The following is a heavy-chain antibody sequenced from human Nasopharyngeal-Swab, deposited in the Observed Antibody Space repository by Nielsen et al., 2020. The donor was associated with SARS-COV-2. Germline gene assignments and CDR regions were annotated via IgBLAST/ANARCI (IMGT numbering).Heavy chain of an antibody. D-gene: IGHD3-10*01. CDR1: GYTFTSYD. V-gene: IGHV1-8*01. J-gene: IGHJ4*02. Sequence: ASVKVSCKASGYTFTSYDINWVRQATGQGLEWMGWMNPNSGNTGYAQKFQGRVTITADKSTSTAYMELSSLRSEDTAVYYCAREIRDGSGAGDYWGQGTLVTVSS. CDR3: AREIRDGSGAGDY. CDR2: MNPNSGNT.